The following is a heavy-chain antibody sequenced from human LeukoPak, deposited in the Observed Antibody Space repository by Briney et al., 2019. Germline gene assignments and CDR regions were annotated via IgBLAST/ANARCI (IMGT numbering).Heavy chain of an antibody. CDR2: IYHSGST. Sequence: SETLSLTCTVSGHSISSGYYWGWIRQPPGKGLEWIGSIYHSGSTYYNPSLKSRVTISVDTSKNQFSLKLSSVTAADTAVYYCARVPPMVRGDSHFDYWGQGTLVTVSS. CDR3: ARVPPMVRGDSHFDY. D-gene: IGHD3-10*01. V-gene: IGHV4-38-2*02. CDR1: GHSISSGYY. J-gene: IGHJ4*02.